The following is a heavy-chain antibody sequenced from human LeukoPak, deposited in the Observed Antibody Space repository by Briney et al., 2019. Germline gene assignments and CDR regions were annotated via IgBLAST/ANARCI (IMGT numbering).Heavy chain of an antibody. Sequence: SVKVSCKASGGSFRDYAISWVRRAPGQGLQWLGGIVPMFSTANYAQQLQGRVTITADESTTTVYMELNSLRSEDTAVYYCARDLAAAGIGEFDSWGQGTLVTVSS. J-gene: IGHJ4*02. CDR2: IVPMFSTA. CDR3: ARDLAAAGIGEFDS. CDR1: GGSFRDYA. V-gene: IGHV1-69*13. D-gene: IGHD6-13*01.